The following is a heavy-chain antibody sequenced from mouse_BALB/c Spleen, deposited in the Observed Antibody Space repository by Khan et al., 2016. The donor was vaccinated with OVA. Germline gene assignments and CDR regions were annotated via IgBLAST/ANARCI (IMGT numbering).Heavy chain of an antibody. V-gene: IGHV1-20*01. J-gene: IGHJ2*01. Sequence: EVELVESGPELVRPGASVKISCKASGYSFTGYFMNWVMQSHGKSLEWIGRINPYIGEPFYNQRFKDKATFTVDESSSTAHLQLRSLTSEDSAVYYCTRIYRSDFDYWGQGTTLTVSS. CDR1: GYSFTGYF. D-gene: IGHD1-1*01. CDR3: TRIYRSDFDY. CDR2: INPYIGEP.